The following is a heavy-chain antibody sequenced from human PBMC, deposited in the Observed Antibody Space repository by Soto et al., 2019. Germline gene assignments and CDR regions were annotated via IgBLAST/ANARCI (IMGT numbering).Heavy chain of an antibody. Sequence: EVQLVESGGGLVQPGRSLRLSCAASGFTFDDYAMHWVRQAPGKGLEWVSGISWNSGSIGYADSVKGRFTISRDNAKNSLYLQMHSLRAEDTALYYCAKDIAAAGDYFDYWGQGTLVTVSS. CDR1: GFTFDDYA. CDR3: AKDIAAAGDYFDY. D-gene: IGHD6-13*01. CDR2: ISWNSGSI. J-gene: IGHJ4*02. V-gene: IGHV3-9*01.